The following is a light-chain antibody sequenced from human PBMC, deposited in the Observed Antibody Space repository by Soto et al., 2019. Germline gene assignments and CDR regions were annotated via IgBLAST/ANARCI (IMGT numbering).Light chain of an antibody. Sequence: QSALTQPASVSGSPGQSITISCTGTSSDVGGYNYVSWYQQHPDKAPKLMIYDVGNRPSGVSNRFSGSKSGNTASLTISGLQAEDEADYYCSSYASSSAYVVFGGGTQLTVL. CDR1: SSDVGGYNY. V-gene: IGLV2-14*03. CDR2: DVG. J-gene: IGLJ2*01. CDR3: SSYASSSAYVV.